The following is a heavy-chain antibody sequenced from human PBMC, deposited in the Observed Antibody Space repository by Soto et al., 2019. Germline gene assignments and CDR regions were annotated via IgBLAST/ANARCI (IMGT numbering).Heavy chain of an antibody. CDR2: ISYDGSNK. V-gene: IGHV3-30*18. CDR1: GFTFSSYG. J-gene: IGHJ6*03. D-gene: IGHD2-2*01. Sequence: ESGGGVVQPGRSLRLSCAASGFTFSSYGMHWVRQAPGKGLEWVAVISYDGSNKYYADSVKGRFTISRDNSKNTLYLQMNSLRAEDTAVYYCANTPVPAAMVYYYYYYMDVWGKGTTVTVSS. CDR3: ANTPVPAAMVYYYYYYMDV.